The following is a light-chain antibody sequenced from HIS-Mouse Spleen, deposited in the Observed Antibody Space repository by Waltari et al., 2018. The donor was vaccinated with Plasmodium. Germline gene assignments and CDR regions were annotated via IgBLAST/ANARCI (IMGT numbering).Light chain of an antibody. CDR1: QGIRSA. Sequence: AIQLTQSPSSLSASVGDRVTITCRAIQGIRSALAWYQQKPGKAPKLLIYDASSLESGVPSRFSGSGAGTDFTLTISSLQPEDFATYYCQQFNSYPHTFGQGTRLEIK. CDR2: DAS. V-gene: IGKV1-13*02. CDR3: QQFNSYPHT. J-gene: IGKJ5*01.